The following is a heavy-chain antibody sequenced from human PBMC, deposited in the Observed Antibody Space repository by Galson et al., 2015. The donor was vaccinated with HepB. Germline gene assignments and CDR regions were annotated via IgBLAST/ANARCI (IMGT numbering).Heavy chain of an antibody. J-gene: IGHJ4*02. D-gene: IGHD2-21*01. Sequence: SLRLSCAASGFTFSSYSMNWVRQAPGKGLEWVSYISSSSSTIYYADSVKGRFTISRDNAKNSLYLQMNSLRAEDTAVYYCARDLNCGGDCYGYYFDYWGQGTLVTVSS. CDR1: GFTFSSYS. CDR2: ISSSSSTI. V-gene: IGHV3-48*01. CDR3: ARDLNCGGDCYGYYFDY.